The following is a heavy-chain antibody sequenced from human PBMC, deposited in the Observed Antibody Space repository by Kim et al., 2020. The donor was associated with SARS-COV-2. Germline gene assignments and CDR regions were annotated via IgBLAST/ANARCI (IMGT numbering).Heavy chain of an antibody. CDR1: GYSFTSYW. D-gene: IGHD3-22*01. Sequence: GESLKISCKGSGYSFTSYWIGWVRQMPGKGLEWMGIIYPGDSDTRYSPSFQGQVTISADKSISTAYLQWSSLKASDTAMYYCARHQTYYYDSSGYSASYYYYYYGMDVWGQGTTVTVSS. CDR2: IYPGDSDT. V-gene: IGHV5-51*01. J-gene: IGHJ6*02. CDR3: ARHQTYYYDSSGYSASYYYYYYGMDV.